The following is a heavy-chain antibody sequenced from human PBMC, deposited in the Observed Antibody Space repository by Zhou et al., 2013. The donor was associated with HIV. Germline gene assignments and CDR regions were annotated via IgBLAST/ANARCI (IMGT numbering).Heavy chain of an antibody. Sequence: QVQLVQSGAEVNKPGSSVKVSCKASGDTFSRYAISWVRQAPGQGLEWMGWINPNSGGTNYAQKFQGRVTMTRDTSISTAYMELSRLRSDDTAVYYCARDPYCSSTSCYVGAFDIWGQGTMVTVSS. CDR3: ARDPYCSSTSCYVGAFDI. V-gene: IGHV1-2*02. D-gene: IGHD2-2*01. J-gene: IGHJ3*02. CDR2: INPNSGGT. CDR1: GDTFSRYA.